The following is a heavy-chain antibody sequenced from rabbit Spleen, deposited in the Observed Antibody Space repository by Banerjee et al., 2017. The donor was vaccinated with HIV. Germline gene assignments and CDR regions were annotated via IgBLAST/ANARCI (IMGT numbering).Heavy chain of an antibody. CDR2: IDSGSSGFT. CDR1: GFSFSSSDY. D-gene: IGHD8-1*01. CDR3: ARDSGSSFSSYGMDL. J-gene: IGHJ3*01. Sequence: QSLEESGGDLVKPGASLTLTCTASGFSFSSSDYMCWVRQAPGKGLEWISCIDSGSSGFTYVASWAKGRFTISKTSSTTVTLQMTSLTASDTATYFCARDSGSSFSSYGMDLWGQGTLVTVS. V-gene: IGHV1S40*01.